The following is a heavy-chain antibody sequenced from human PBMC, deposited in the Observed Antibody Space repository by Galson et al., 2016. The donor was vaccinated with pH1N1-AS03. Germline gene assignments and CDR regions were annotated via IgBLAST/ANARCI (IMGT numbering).Heavy chain of an antibody. CDR2: FIPIFGTA. J-gene: IGHJ4*02. D-gene: IGHD3-22*01. Sequence: SVKVSCKASEGTFSNFGISWVRQAPGQGPEWMGGFIPIFGTANVAQKFKGRVTITADNLELSSLRSDDTAVYYCARDNYYDTVAFYGHFDFWGQGTLLVVSS. CDR1: EGTFSNFG. V-gene: IGHV1-69*06. CDR3: ARDNYYDTVAFYGHFDF.